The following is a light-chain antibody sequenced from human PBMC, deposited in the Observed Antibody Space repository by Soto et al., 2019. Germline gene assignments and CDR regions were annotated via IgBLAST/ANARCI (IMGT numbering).Light chain of an antibody. CDR3: QQYGSSPPIT. CDR2: GAS. CDR1: QSVSSKY. J-gene: IGKJ5*01. V-gene: IGKV3-20*01. Sequence: EIVLTQSPGTLSLSPGERATLPCRASQSVSSKYLAWYQQKPGQAPRFLIYGASSRATGIPDRFSGSGSGTDFTLTISRLEPEDFAVYYCQQYGSSPPITFGQGTRLEIK.